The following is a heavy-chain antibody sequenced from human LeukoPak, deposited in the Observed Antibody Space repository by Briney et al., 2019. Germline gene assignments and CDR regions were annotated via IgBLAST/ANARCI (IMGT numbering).Heavy chain of an antibody. V-gene: IGHV4-34*01. Sequence: GSLRLSCAASGFTFSSYWMHWIRQPPGKGLEWIGEINHSGSTNYNPSLKSRVTISVDTSKNQFSLKLSSVTAADTAVYYCARGRGIDYWGQGTLVTVSS. J-gene: IGHJ4*02. CDR3: ARGRGIDY. D-gene: IGHD3-16*01. CDR1: GFTFSSYW. CDR2: INHSGST.